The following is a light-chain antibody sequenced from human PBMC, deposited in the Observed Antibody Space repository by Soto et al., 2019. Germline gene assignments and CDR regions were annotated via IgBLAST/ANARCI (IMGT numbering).Light chain of an antibody. J-gene: IGLJ1*01. CDR3: CIDTSPRAFV. CDR1: SSDVGGYNR. V-gene: IGLV2-18*01. CDR2: EVS. Sequence: QSVLTQPPSVSGSPGQSVTISCTGTSSDVGGYNRVSWYQQPPGTAPKLMIYEVSNRPSGVSDRFSGSKSGTTASLTISGLQEDDEDYYYRCIDTSPRAFVFGTGTKLTVL.